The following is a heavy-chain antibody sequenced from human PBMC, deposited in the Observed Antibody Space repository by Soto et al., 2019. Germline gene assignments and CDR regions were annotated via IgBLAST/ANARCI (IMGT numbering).Heavy chain of an antibody. J-gene: IGHJ3*02. V-gene: IGHV3-33*01. CDR2: IWYDGSNK. Sequence: PGGSLRLSCASSGFTFSSYGMHLVRQAPGKGLEWVAVIWYDGSNKYYADSVKGRFTISRDNSKNTLYLQMNSLRAEDTAVYYCARVVPAAIAFDIWGQGTMVTVSS. D-gene: IGHD2-2*01. CDR1: GFTFSSYG. CDR3: ARVVPAAIAFDI.